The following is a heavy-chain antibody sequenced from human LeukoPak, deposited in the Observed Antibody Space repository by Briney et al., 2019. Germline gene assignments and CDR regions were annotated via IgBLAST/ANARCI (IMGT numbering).Heavy chain of an antibody. D-gene: IGHD5-18*01. J-gene: IGHJ6*04. CDR1: GGSISSYY. V-gene: IGHV4-59*01. CDR3: ARDPAMGLYYYGMDV. CDR2: IYYSGST. Sequence: SETLSLTCTVSGGSISSYYWSWIRQPPGKGLELIGYIYYSGSTNYNPSLKSRVTISVDTSKNQFSLKLSSVTAADTAVYYCARDPAMGLYYYGMDVWGKGTTVTVSS.